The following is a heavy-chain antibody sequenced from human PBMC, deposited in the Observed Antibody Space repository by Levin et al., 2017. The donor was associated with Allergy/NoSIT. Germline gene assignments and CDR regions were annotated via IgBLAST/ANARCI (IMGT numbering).Heavy chain of an antibody. V-gene: IGHV3-21*06. CDR2: ISMSSMFI. CDR3: ARDIRSGASNDI. Sequence: PGGSLRLSCAASGFTFSNYGVNWVRQAPGKGLEWVSFISMSSMFIYYADSVRGRFIISRDDAKNSLYLHMNNLIAEDSAIYYCARDIRSGASNDIWGQGTMVIVSS. CDR1: GFTFSNYG. J-gene: IGHJ3*02. D-gene: IGHD2-15*01.